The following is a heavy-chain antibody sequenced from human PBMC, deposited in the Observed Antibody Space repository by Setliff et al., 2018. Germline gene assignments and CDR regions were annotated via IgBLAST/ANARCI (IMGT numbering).Heavy chain of an antibody. CDR3: ARGRGYSYVGITYYFDY. J-gene: IGHJ4*02. CDR1: GGSISSSSYY. V-gene: IGHV4-39*07. CDR2: IYYSGST. Sequence: PSETLSLTCTVSGGSISSSSYYWGWIRQPPGKGLEWIGSIYYSGSTYYNPSLKSRVTIPVDTSKNQFSLKLSSVTAADTAVYYCARGRGYSYVGITYYFDYWGQGTLVTVSS. D-gene: IGHD5-18*01.